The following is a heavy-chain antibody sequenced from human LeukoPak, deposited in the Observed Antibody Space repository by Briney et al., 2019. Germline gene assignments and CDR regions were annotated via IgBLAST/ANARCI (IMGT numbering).Heavy chain of an antibody. J-gene: IGHJ4*02. CDR1: GHSISSGYY. D-gene: IGHD6-13*01. V-gene: IGHV4-38-2*02. CDR3: ARYGVSASLYYFDY. CDR2: VYYSGST. Sequence: SETLSLTCTVSGHSISSGYYWGWIRQPLGKGLEWIGSVYYSGSTYYNPSLKSRVTISVDTSKNQFSLKLSSVTAADTAVYYCARYGVSASLYYFDYWGQGTLVTVSS.